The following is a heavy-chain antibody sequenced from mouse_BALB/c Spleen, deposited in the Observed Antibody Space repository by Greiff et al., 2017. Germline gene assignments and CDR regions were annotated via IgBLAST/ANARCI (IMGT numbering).Heavy chain of an antibody. J-gene: IGHJ1*01. D-gene: IGHD4-1*01. CDR3: GREVGRQGYFDV. CDR2: INPSSGYT. V-gene: IGHV1-4*01. CDR1: GYPFTSYT. Sequence: QVQLQQSGAELARPGASVKMSCKASGYPFTSYTMLWVKQRPGQVMEWIGFINPSSGYTNYNQKFKDKATLTADKSSSTAYMQLSSLTSEDSAVYYCGREVGRQGYFDVWGAGTTVTVSS.